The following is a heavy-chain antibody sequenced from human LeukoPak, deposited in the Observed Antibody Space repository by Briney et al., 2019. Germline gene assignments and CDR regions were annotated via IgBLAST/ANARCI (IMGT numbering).Heavy chain of an antibody. Sequence: GGSLRLSCAASGFTFSSNAMSWVRQAPGKGLEWVSGISHSGSDTHYADSVKGRFTISRDTSKSTLFLQMNSLRADDTAVYYCAKDLHWLAGMDVWGQGTTVTVSS. D-gene: IGHD3-10*01. V-gene: IGHV3-23*01. CDR1: GFTFSSNA. J-gene: IGHJ6*02. CDR3: AKDLHWLAGMDV. CDR2: ISHSGSDT.